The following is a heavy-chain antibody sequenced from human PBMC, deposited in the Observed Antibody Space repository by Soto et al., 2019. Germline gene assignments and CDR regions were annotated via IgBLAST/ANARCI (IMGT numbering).Heavy chain of an antibody. CDR1: GFSFSTYD. CDR2: ISKNGIDI. V-gene: IGHV3-48*03. CDR3: APRKSGSFNIGAFDI. D-gene: IGHD3-10*01. Sequence: GGSVRLSCAASGFSFSTYDMNWVRQAPGKGLEWVSYISKNGIDIYYADSVKGRFTISRDNANNSLFLQMNSLRAEDTAVYYCAPRKSGSFNIGAFDIWGQGTMVTVSS. J-gene: IGHJ3*02.